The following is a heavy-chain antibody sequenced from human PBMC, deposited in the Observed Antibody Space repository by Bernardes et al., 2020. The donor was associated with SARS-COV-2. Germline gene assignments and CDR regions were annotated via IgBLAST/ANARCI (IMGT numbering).Heavy chain of an antibody. CDR2: IIPILGIA. V-gene: IGHV1-69*04. Sequence: SVKVSCKASGGTFSSYAISWVRQATGQGLEWMGRIIPILGIANYAQKFQGRVTITADKSTSTAYMELSSLRSEDTAVYYCARDRNPYSSSWPFQHWGQGTLVTVSS. CDR1: GGTFSSYA. D-gene: IGHD6-13*01. CDR3: ARDRNPYSSSWPFQH. J-gene: IGHJ1*01.